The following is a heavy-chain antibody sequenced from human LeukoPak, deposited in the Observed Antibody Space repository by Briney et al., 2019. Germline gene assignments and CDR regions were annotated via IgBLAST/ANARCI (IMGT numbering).Heavy chain of an antibody. CDR3: ARGSGRPNSYYYYMDV. CDR1: GGTFSSYA. CDR2: ISAYNGDT. V-gene: IGHV1-18*01. Sequence: ASVTVSCKASGGTFSSYAISWVRQAPGQGLEWMGWISAYNGDTNYAQKLQGRVTMTTDTSTSTAYMELRSLRSDDTAVYYCARGSGRPNSYYYYMDVWGKGTTVTISS. D-gene: IGHD3-10*01. J-gene: IGHJ6*03.